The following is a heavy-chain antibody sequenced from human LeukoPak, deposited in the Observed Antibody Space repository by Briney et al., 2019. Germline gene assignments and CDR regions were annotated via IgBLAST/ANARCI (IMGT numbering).Heavy chain of an antibody. CDR1: GYSFTSYW. CDR3: ASRKKGMATAGFDY. J-gene: IGHJ4*02. Sequence: GESLKISCKGSGYSFTSYWIGWVRQMPGKGLEWMGIIYPGDSDTRYGPSLQGQVTISAEKSISTAYLQWSSLKASDTALYYCASRKKGMATAGFDYWGQGTLVTVSS. D-gene: IGHD5-24*01. CDR2: IYPGDSDT. V-gene: IGHV5-51*01.